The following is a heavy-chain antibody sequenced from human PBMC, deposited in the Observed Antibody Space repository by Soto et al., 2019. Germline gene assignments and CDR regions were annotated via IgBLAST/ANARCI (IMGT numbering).Heavy chain of an antibody. V-gene: IGHV1-69*13. CDR1: GGTFSSYA. CDR2: IIPVFGTA. CDR3: ASSRITVFGVPPMATYNYYGVDV. Sequence: SVKVSCKASGGTFSSYAISWVRQAPGQGLEWMGGIIPVFGTANYAQKFQGRVAVTADESTSTAYMELSSLRSEDTAVYFCASSRITVFGVPPMATYNYYGVDVWGQGTTVTVSS. D-gene: IGHD3-3*01. J-gene: IGHJ6*02.